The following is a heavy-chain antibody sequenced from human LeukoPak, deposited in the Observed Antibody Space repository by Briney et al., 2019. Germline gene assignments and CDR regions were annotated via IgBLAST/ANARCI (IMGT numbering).Heavy chain of an antibody. CDR1: GFTFSSYW. D-gene: IGHD3-22*01. Sequence: GGSLRLSCAASGFTFSSYWMSWVRQAPGKGLEWVANIKQDGSEKYYVDSVKGRFTISRDNAKNSLYLQMNSLRAEDTAVYYCARDRYYHDSSGYSIIFDYWGQGTLVTVSS. CDR3: ARDRYYHDSSGYSIIFDY. V-gene: IGHV3-7*01. CDR2: IKQDGSEK. J-gene: IGHJ4*02.